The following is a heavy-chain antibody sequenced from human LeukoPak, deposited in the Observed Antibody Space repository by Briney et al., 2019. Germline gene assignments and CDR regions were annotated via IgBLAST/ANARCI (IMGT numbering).Heavy chain of an antibody. D-gene: IGHD3-3*01. V-gene: IGHV1-69*13. CDR3: ARLPEPVWSGTQSDVFDI. Sequence: SVKVSCKASGGTFSSYAISWVRQAPGQGLEWMGGIIPIFGTANYAQKFQGRVTITADESTGTAYMELSSLRSEDTAVYYCARLPEPVWSGTQSDVFDIWGQGTMVTVSS. J-gene: IGHJ3*02. CDR1: GGTFSSYA. CDR2: IIPIFGTA.